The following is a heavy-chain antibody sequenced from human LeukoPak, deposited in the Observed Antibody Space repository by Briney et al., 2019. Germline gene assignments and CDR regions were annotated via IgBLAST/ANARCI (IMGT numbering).Heavy chain of an antibody. CDR3: AKDPGSGSYHWEGFDY. D-gene: IGHD1-26*01. V-gene: IGHV3-9*01. Sequence: PGGSLRLSCAASGFTFDVYAMHWVRQAPGKGLECVSGISWNSGSIGYADSVKGRFTLSRENAKNSLYLQMNSLRAEDTALYYCAKDPGSGSYHWEGFDYWGQGTLVTVSS. CDR1: GFTFDVYA. J-gene: IGHJ4*02. CDR2: ISWNSGSI.